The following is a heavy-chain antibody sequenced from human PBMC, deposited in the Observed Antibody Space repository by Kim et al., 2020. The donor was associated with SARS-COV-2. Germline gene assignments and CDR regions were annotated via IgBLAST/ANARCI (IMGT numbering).Heavy chain of an antibody. CDR3: AGHALNRITIFGVVIPTADNWFDP. CDR1: GGSISSSSYY. V-gene: IGHV4-39*01. CDR2: IYYSGST. J-gene: IGHJ5*02. D-gene: IGHD3-3*01. Sequence: SETLSLTCTVSGGSISSSSYYWGWIRQPPGKGLEWIGSIYYSGSTYYNPSLKSRVTISVDTSKNQFSLKLSSVTAADTAVYYCAGHALNRITIFGVVIPTADNWFDPWGQGTLVTVSS.